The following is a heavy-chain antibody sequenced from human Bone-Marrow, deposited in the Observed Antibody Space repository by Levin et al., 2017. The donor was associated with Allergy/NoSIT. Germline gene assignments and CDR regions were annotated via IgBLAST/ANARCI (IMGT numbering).Heavy chain of an antibody. V-gene: IGHV4-30-4*01. CDR1: GASISSGDHY. J-gene: IGHJ4*02. CDR2: IYHSGST. D-gene: IGHD2-21*01. CDR3: ARGVILWNGDQFYFDS. Sequence: PSETLSLTCTVSGASISSGDHYWSWIRQPPGTGLEWIGYIYHSGSTHYISSLRSQITMSVDTSMQQFSLNLESVTAADTAVYYCARGVILWNGDQFYFDSWGRGSLVTVSS.